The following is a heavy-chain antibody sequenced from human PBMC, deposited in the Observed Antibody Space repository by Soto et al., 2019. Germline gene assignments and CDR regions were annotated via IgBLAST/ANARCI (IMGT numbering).Heavy chain of an antibody. D-gene: IGHD4-4*01. CDR1: GDSISRSSYY. Sequence: QLQLQESGPGLVKPSETLSLTCTVSGDSISRSSYYWGWIRQPPGKGQEWIGSMYYSGSTYKNSSLETXXILSVDTSRNQFSLKVTSVTAADTAVYYCERRGDGYSHFDSWGQGTLVTVSS. CDR3: ERRGDGYSHFDS. V-gene: IGHV4-39*01. CDR2: MYYSGST. J-gene: IGHJ4*02.